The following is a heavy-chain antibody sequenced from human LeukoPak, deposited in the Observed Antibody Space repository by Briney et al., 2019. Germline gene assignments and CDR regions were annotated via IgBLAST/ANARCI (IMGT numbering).Heavy chain of an antibody. CDR2: IIPIFGTA. V-gene: IGHV1-69*05. J-gene: IGHJ6*03. CDR1: GGTFSSYA. Sequence: GSSVKVSCKASGGTFSSYAISWVRQAPGQGLEWMGGIIPIFGTANYAQKFQGRVTITTDESTSTAYMELSSLRSEDTAVYYCATGPSMVAFYYYYYYMDAWGKGTTVTVSS. CDR3: ATGPSMVAFYYYYYYMDA. D-gene: IGHD5-12*01.